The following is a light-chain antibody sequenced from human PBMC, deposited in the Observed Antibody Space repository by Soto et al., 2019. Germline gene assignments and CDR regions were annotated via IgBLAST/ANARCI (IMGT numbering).Light chain of an antibody. J-gene: IGKJ2*01. V-gene: IGKV1-39*01. CDR3: QQSDSTPYT. Sequence: DIQMTQSPSSLSASVGDRVTITCRACQSISFYLHWYQQKPGKAPYLLIYGATSLQSGVPSRFSGSGSGTEFTLTISSLQTEDFATYYCQQSDSTPYTFGQGTKLEIK. CDR2: GAT. CDR1: QSISFY.